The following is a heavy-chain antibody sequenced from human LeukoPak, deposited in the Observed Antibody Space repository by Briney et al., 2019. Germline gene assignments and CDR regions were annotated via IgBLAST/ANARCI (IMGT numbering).Heavy chain of an antibody. CDR2: ISWNSGTI. V-gene: IGHV3-9*01. CDR1: GFTFDDYA. J-gene: IGHJ4*02. CDR3: AKAPGIAAAGTLAGFDY. Sequence: GGSLRLSCAASGFTFDDYAMHWVRQAPGKGLEWVSGISWNSGTIGYADSVKGRFTISRDNAKNSLYLQMNSLRAEDTALYYCAKAPGIAAAGTLAGFDYWGQGTLVTVSS. D-gene: IGHD6-13*01.